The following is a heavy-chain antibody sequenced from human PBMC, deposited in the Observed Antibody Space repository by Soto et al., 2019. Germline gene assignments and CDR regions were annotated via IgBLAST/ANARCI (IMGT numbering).Heavy chain of an antibody. CDR3: ATLTGGSYTPFDY. CDR1: GFTFSSYG. V-gene: IGHV3-33*01. D-gene: IGHD3-16*01. J-gene: IGHJ4*02. CDR2: IWNDGSNK. Sequence: QVQLVESGGGVVQPGRSLRLSCAASGFTFSSYGMHWVRQAPGKGLEWVAVIWNDGSNKYYADSVKGRFTISRDNSKNTLYLQMNSLRAEDTAVYYCATLTGGSYTPFDYWGQGTLVTVSS.